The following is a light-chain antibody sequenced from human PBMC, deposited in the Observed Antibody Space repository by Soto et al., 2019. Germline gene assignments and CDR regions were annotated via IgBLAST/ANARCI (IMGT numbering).Light chain of an antibody. CDR1: QSISNY. CDR3: QQRRDWPPFT. V-gene: IGKV3-11*01. Sequence: EIVLTQSPATLSLSPGERATLSCRASQSISNYLAWYQQKPGQAPRLLIYDASNRATAIPDRFSGSGSGTVFALTISSLEPEDFAIDYCQQRRDWPPFTFGPGTTVDMK. J-gene: IGKJ3*01. CDR2: DAS.